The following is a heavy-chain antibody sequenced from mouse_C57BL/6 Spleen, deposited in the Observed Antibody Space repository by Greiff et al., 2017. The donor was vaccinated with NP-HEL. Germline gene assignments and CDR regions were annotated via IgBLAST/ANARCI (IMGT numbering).Heavy chain of an antibody. CDR3: ARKADGYPAWFAY. V-gene: IGHV1-54*01. CDR1: GYAFTNYL. CDR2: INPGSGGT. J-gene: IGHJ3*01. Sequence: QVQLQQSGAELVRPGTSVKVSCKASGYAFTNYLIEWVKQRPGQGLEWIGVINPGSGGTNYNEKFKGKATLTAYKSSSTAYMQLSSLTSEDSAVYFCARKADGYPAWFAYWGQGTLVTVSA. D-gene: IGHD2-3*01.